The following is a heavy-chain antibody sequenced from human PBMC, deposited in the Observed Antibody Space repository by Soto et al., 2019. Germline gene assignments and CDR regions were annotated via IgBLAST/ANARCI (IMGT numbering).Heavy chain of an antibody. J-gene: IGHJ4*02. CDR2: TSAYTGNT. CDR3: ARDDGIGCSGGSCYFDY. D-gene: IGHD2-15*01. Sequence: QVQLVQSGAEVKKPGASVKVSCKASGYTFTSYGISWVRQAPGQGLEWMGWTSAYTGNTNYAQKLQGRVTMTTDTYTSTAYLELRCLRSDDTAVYYCARDDGIGCSGGSCYFDYEGQGTLVTVSS. V-gene: IGHV1-18*04. CDR1: GYTFTSYG.